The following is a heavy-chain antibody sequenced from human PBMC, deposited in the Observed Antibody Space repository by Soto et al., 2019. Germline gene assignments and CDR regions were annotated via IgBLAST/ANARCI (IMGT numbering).Heavy chain of an antibody. Sequence: EVQMVESGGGLIQPGGSLRLSCAASGFTVSSNYMSWVRQAPGKGLEWVSVIYSGGSTYYADSVKGRFTISRDNSNNTLHLQMNSLRAEDTAVYYGARSRVVVVPAADHIYYGMDVWGNWPTVTVAS. D-gene: IGHD2-2*01. CDR2: IYSGGST. V-gene: IGHV3-53*01. CDR1: GFTVSSNY. CDR3: ARSRVVVVPAADHIYYGMDV. J-gene: IGHJ6*04.